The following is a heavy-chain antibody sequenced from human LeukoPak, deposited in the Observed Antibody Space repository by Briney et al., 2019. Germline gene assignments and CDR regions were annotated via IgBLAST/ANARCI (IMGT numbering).Heavy chain of an antibody. V-gene: IGHV4-39*07. CDR1: GGSIRSLGYS. CDR3: SRSVSAYAGRGWFDP. Sequence: SETLSLTCSVSGGSIRSLGYSWGWLRQPPGRGLEGIASMYYTGTTYYNPSLKSLVTMSVDTSKNQFSLNLTSVTAADTAVFYCSRSVSAYAGRGWFDPWGQGTLVTVSS. CDR2: MYYTGTT. D-gene: IGHD5-12*01. J-gene: IGHJ5*02.